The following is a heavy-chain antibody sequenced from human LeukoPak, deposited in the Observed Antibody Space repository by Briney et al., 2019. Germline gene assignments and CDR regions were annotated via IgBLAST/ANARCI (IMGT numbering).Heavy chain of an antibody. CDR2: TYYRSKWYN. Sequence: SQTLSLTCAISGDSVSTNNVAWNWIRQSPSRGLEWLGRTYYRSKWYNDYAVSVKSRITINPDTSKNQFSLQLNSVTPDDTAVYYCARGKYSSFDLWGLGTVVTVS. J-gene: IGHJ3*01. CDR3: ARGKYSSFDL. D-gene: IGHD2-15*01. CDR1: GDSVSTNNVA. V-gene: IGHV6-1*01.